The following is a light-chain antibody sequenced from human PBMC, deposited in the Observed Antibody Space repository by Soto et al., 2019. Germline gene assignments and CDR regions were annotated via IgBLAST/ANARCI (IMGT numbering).Light chain of an antibody. CDR2: DNN. CDR1: NSNIGNNY. J-gene: IGLJ2*01. V-gene: IGLV1-51*01. CDR3: GTWDSSLSAVV. Sequence: QSVLTQPPSVSAAPGQKVTISCSGSNSNIGNNYVSWYQQLPGTAPKLLIYDNNKRPSGIPDRFSGAKSGTSATLGITGLLTGDEADYYCGTWDSSLSAVVFGGGTKLTVL.